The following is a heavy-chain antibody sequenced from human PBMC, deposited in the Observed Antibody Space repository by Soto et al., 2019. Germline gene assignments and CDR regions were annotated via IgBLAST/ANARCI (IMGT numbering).Heavy chain of an antibody. D-gene: IGHD3-10*01. CDR3: ARDLPLVPGMDV. J-gene: IGHJ6*02. V-gene: IGHV3-30-3*01. CDR2: ISYDGSNK. CDR1: GFTFSSYA. Sequence: QVQLVESGGGVVQPGRSLRLSCAASGFTFSSYAMHWVRQAPGKGLEWVAVISYDGSNKYYADSVKGRFTISRDNSKNTLYLQMNSLRAEDTAVYYCARDLPLVPGMDVWGQGTTVTVSS.